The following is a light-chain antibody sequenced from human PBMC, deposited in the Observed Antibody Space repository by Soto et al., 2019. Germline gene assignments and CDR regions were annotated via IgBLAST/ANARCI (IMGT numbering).Light chain of an antibody. CDR1: SGHSSYA. V-gene: IGLV4-69*01. Sequence: QPELTQSPSASASLGASVKLTCTLSSGHSSYAIAWHQQQPEKGPRYLMKLSSDGSHSKGDGIPDRFSGSSSGAERYLTISSLQSEDEADYYCQTWGTGIRVFGGGTQLTVL. J-gene: IGLJ3*02. CDR3: QTWGTGIRV. CDR2: LSSDGSH.